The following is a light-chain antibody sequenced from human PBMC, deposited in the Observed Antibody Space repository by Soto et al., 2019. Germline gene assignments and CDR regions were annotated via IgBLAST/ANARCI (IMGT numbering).Light chain of an antibody. CDR2: EVT. CDR1: SSDVGGYYS. J-gene: IGLJ3*02. CDR3: SSYAGRSNLV. V-gene: IGLV2-8*01. Sequence: QSVLTQPPSASGSPGQSVTISCTGTSSDVGGYYSVSWYQQHPGKAPKLIIYEVTKRPSGVPDRFSASKSDNTASLTVSGLQAGDEAGYYCSSYAGRSNLVFGGGTKLTVL.